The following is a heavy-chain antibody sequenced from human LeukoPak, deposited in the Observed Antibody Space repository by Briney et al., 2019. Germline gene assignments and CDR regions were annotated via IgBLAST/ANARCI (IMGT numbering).Heavy chain of an antibody. J-gene: IGHJ6*03. Sequence: GGSLRLSCAASGFTFSSYWMSWVRQAPGKGLEWVANIKQDGSEKYYVDSVKGRFTISRDNAKNSLYLQMNSLRAEDTAVYYCARANQTYYYYYMDVWGKGTTVTVSS. CDR2: IKQDGSEK. D-gene: IGHD1-14*01. V-gene: IGHV3-7*01. CDR3: ARANQTYYYYYMDV. CDR1: GFTFSSYW.